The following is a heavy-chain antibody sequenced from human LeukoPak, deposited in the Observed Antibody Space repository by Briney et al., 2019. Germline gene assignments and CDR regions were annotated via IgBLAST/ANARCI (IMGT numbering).Heavy chain of an antibody. D-gene: IGHD4-17*01. Sequence: GGSLRLSCAASGFTFDDYAMHWVRQAPGKGLEWVSGISWNSGSIDYADSVKGRFTISRDNAKNSLYLQMNSLRAEDTALYYCAKDPDFTVTRSFDYWGQGTLVTVSS. CDR1: GFTFDDYA. V-gene: IGHV3-9*01. CDR2: ISWNSGSI. J-gene: IGHJ4*02. CDR3: AKDPDFTVTRSFDY.